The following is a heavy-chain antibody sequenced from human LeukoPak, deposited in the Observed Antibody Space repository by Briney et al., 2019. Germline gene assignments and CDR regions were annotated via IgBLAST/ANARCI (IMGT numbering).Heavy chain of an antibody. Sequence: TGGSLRLSCAASGFTFSSYWMHWVRQAPGKGLVWVSRINSDGSSTSYADSVKGRFTISRDNAKNSLYLQMNSLRADDTAVYYCARRAGAYSHPYDYWGQGTLVTVSS. CDR3: ARRAGAYSHPYDY. CDR1: GFTFSSYW. V-gene: IGHV3-74*01. CDR2: INSDGSST. J-gene: IGHJ4*02. D-gene: IGHD4/OR15-4a*01.